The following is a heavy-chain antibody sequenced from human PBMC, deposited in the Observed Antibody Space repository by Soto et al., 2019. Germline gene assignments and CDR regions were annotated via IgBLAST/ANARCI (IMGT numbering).Heavy chain of an antibody. Sequence: ASVKVSCKASGYTFTSYGISWVRQAPGQGLEWMGWISAYNGNTNYAQKLQGRVTMTTDTSTSTAYMELRSLRSEDTAVYYCARDGGRITIFGVVPRRSWFDPWGQGTLVTVSS. V-gene: IGHV1-18*01. CDR2: ISAYNGNT. CDR3: ARDGGRITIFGVVPRRSWFDP. J-gene: IGHJ5*02. CDR1: GYTFTSYG. D-gene: IGHD3-3*01.